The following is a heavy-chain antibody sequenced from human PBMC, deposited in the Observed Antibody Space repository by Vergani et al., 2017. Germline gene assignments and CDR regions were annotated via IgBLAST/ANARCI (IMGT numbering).Heavy chain of an antibody. CDR2: IYTSGST. CDR1: GGSISSYY. Sequence: QVQLQESGPGLVKPSETLSLTCTVSGGSISSYYWSWIRQPPGKGLEWIGYIYTSGSTNDNPSLKSRFTISVDTSKNQFSLKLSSVTAADTAVYYCARHQGRYYYDSSGYYDYWGQGTLVTVSS. CDR3: ARHQGRYYYDSSGYYDY. D-gene: IGHD3-22*01. J-gene: IGHJ4*02. V-gene: IGHV4-4*09.